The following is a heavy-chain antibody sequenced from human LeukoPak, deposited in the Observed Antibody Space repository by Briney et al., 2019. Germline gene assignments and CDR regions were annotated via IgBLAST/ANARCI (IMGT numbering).Heavy chain of an antibody. J-gene: IGHJ6*02. CDR2: IKSKSDGGTA. V-gene: IGHV3-15*01. CDR1: GFTFSNFW. CDR3: TTDPTQLRFLEWLLFDYYYGMDV. D-gene: IGHD3-3*01. Sequence: GGSLRLSCAASGFTFSNFWMSWVRQAPGKGLEWVGRIKSKSDGGTADYAAPVKGRFTISRDDSKNTLYLQMNSLKTEDTAVYYCTTDPTQLRFLEWLLFDYYYGMDVWGQGTTVTVSS.